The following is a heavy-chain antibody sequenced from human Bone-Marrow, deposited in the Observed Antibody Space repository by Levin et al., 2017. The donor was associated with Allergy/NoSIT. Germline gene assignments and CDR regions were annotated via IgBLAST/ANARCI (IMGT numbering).Heavy chain of an antibody. CDR2: ISGSGASI. Sequence: RPGGSLRLSCAASGFTFDLSAMSWVRQVPGRGLEWVSSISGSGASIYYADSVKGRFTISRDNSRNRVSLRIKSLRADDTALYFCAKEAFAAPGNVDWFDSWGQGTLVTVSS. CDR1: GFTFDLSA. D-gene: IGHD6-13*01. J-gene: IGHJ5*01. V-gene: IGHV3-23*01. CDR3: AKEAFAAPGNVDWFDS.